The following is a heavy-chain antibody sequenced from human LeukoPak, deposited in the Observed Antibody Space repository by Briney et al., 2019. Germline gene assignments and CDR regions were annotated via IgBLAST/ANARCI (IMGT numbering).Heavy chain of an antibody. J-gene: IGHJ6*03. D-gene: IGHD3-10*01. CDR3: ARGSEWLGELLPNYYYYYYMDV. CDR2: ISSRSSYI. Sequence: GGSLRLSCAASGFTFSTYTMNWVRQAPGKGLEWVSSISSRSSYIYYADSVKGRFTISRDNAKNSLYLQMNSLRAEDTAVYYCARGSEWLGELLPNYYYYYYMDVWGKGTTVTISS. CDR1: GFTFSTYT. V-gene: IGHV3-21*01.